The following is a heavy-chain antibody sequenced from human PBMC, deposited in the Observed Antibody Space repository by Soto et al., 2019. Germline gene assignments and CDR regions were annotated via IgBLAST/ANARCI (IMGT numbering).Heavy chain of an antibody. CDR1: GGSFSGYY. J-gene: IGHJ4*02. D-gene: IGHD2-15*01. CDR2: INHSGST. V-gene: IGHV4-34*01. CDR3: ARVSVVVVAATRGFDY. Sequence: SETLSLTCAVYGGSFSGYYWSWIRQPPGKGLEWIGEINHSGSTNYNPSLKSRVTISVDTSKNQFSLKLSSVTAADTAVYYCARVSVVVVAATRGFDYWGQGTLVTSPQ.